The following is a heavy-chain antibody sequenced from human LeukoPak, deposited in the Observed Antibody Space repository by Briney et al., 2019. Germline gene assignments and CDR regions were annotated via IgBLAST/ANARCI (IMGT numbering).Heavy chain of an antibody. CDR2: IYYSGST. V-gene: IGHV4-59*01. D-gene: IGHD2-2*01. CDR1: GGSISSYY. CDR3: ARDRVVVVPAAGYYYYGMDV. J-gene: IGHJ6*02. Sequence: PSETLSLTCTVSGGSISSYYWSWIRQPPGKGLEWIGYIYYSGSTNYNPSLKSRVTISVDTSKNQFSLKLSSATAADTAVYYCARDRVVVVPAAGYYYYGMDVWGQGTTVTVSS.